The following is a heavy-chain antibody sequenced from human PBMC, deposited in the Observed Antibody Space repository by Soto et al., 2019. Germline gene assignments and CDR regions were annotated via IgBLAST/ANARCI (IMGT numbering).Heavy chain of an antibody. CDR3: ARGLLGYCSSTSCSPNWFDP. Sequence: QVQLVQSGAEVKKPGSSVKVSCKASGGTFSSYTISWVRQAPGQGLEWMGRIIPILGIANYAQKFQGRVTITADKSTSTAYMELSSLRSEDTAVYYCARGLLGYCSSTSCSPNWFDPWGQGTLVTVSS. J-gene: IGHJ5*02. CDR1: GGTFSSYT. D-gene: IGHD2-2*01. CDR2: IIPILGIA. V-gene: IGHV1-69*02.